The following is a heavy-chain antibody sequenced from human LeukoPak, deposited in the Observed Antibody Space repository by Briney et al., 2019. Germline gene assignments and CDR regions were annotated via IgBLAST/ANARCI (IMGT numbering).Heavy chain of an antibody. D-gene: IGHD3-22*01. CDR2: INPNSGGT. CDR1: GYTFTGYY. Sequence: ASVKVSCKASGYTFTGYYIHWVRQAPGQGLEWMGWINPNSGGTNYAQKLQGRVTMTTDTSTSTAYMELRSLRSDDTAVYYCARDFVRYSSGYYYWGQGTLVTVSS. V-gene: IGHV1-2*02. J-gene: IGHJ4*02. CDR3: ARDFVRYSSGYYY.